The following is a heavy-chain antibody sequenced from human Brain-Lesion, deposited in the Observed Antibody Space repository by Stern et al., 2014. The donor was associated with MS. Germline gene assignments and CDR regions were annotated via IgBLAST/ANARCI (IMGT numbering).Heavy chain of an antibody. CDR1: GFTFTSSA. Sequence: QLVQSGPEVKKPGTSVKVSCKASGFTFTSSAVQWVRQARGHRLEWIGWIVAGSGNKNYAEKFQERVTITRDMSTSTAYMELSSLRSEDTAVYYCAADPTTGSSSWYYIPNWFDPWGQGTLVTVSS. CDR3: AADPTTGSSSWYYIPNWFDP. J-gene: IGHJ5*02. V-gene: IGHV1-58*01. CDR2: IVAGSGNK. D-gene: IGHD6-13*01.